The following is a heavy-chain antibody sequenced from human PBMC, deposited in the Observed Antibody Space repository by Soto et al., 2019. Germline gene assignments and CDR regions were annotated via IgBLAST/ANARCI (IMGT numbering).Heavy chain of an antibody. J-gene: IGHJ6*01. V-gene: IGHV3-33*01. Sequence: GGALRLSCAASGFTFSSYGMHWVRQAPGKGLEWVAVIWYDGSNKYYADSVKGRFTISRDNSKNTLYLQMNSLRAEDTAVYYCARAMHGDFALWSGYHPPAHAVWGQGTTVTSPQ. D-gene: IGHD3-3*01. CDR3: ARAMHGDFALWSGYHPPAHAV. CDR1: GFTFSSYG. CDR2: IWYDGSNK.